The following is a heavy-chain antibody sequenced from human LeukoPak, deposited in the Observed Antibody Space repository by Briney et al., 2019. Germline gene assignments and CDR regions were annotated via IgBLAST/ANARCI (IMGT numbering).Heavy chain of an antibody. D-gene: IGHD3-22*01. CDR1: GFTFSSSA. CDR3: ARGPETYYYDSSGYY. CDR2: ISGSGSGGST. Sequence: PGGSLRLSCAASGFTFSSSAMSWVRQAPGKGLEWVSSISGSGSGGSTYYADSVKGRFTISRDNSKNTLYLQMNSLRAEDTAVYYCARGPETYYYDSSGYYWGQGTLVTIPS. J-gene: IGHJ4*02. V-gene: IGHV3-23*01.